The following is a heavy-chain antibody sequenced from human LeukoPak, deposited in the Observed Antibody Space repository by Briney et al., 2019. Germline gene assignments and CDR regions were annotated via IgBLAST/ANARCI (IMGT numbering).Heavy chain of an antibody. CDR3: ASDGKNGGYDFDY. V-gene: IGHV1-18*01. CDR1: VYTFSKFG. J-gene: IGHJ4*02. Sequence: ASVTVSCEATVYTFSKFGIGWLRQAPGQRPEWMGWINVYNGNTNYAQKLQGRVTMTTDTSTSTVYLQLKSLRSDDTAVYYCASDGKNGGYDFDYWGQGTLVTVSS. CDR2: INVYNGNT. D-gene: IGHD5-12*01.